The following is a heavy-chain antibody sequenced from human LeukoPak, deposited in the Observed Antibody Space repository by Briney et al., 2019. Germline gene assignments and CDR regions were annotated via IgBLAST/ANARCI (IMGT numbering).Heavy chain of an antibody. CDR2: IIPILGIA. J-gene: IGHJ4*02. V-gene: IGHV1-69*04. CDR1: GGTFSSYA. Sequence: SVKVSCKASGGTFSSYAISWVQQAPGQGLEWMGRIIPILGIANYAQKFQGRVTITADKSTSTAYMELSSLRSDDTAVYYCARDPGDMTTVTTLRHDYWGQGTLVTVSS. CDR3: ARDPGDMTTVTTLRHDY. D-gene: IGHD4-17*01.